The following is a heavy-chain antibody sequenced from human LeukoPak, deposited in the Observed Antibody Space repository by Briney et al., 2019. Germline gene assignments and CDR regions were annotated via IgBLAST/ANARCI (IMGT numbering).Heavy chain of an antibody. CDR1: GGSISSYY. Sequence: PSETLSLTCTVSGGSISSYYWSWIRQPPGKGLEWIGYIYYSGSTNYNPSLKSRVTISVDTSKNQFSLKLSSVTAADTAVYYCASQKTKVSESDYWGQGTLVTVSS. CDR3: ASQKTKVSESDY. CDR2: IYYSGST. J-gene: IGHJ4*02. D-gene: IGHD3-16*02. V-gene: IGHV4-59*08.